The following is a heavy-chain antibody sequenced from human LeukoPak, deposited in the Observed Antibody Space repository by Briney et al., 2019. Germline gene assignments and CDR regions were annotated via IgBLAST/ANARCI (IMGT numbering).Heavy chain of an antibody. Sequence: SGGSLRLSCAASGFTFSSYWMSWVRQAPGKGLEWVANIKQDGSEKYYVDSVKGRFTISRDNAKNSLYLQMNSLRAEDTAVYYCARGHYDFWNRAYYFDYWGQGTLVTVSS. J-gene: IGHJ4*02. CDR3: ARGHYDFWNRAYYFDY. D-gene: IGHD3-3*01. CDR2: IKQDGSEK. CDR1: GFTFSSYW. V-gene: IGHV3-7*01.